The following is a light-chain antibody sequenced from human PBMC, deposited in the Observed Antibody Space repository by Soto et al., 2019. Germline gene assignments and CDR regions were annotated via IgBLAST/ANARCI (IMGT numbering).Light chain of an antibody. CDR2: AAS. CDR3: QQSYSTPVT. J-gene: IGKJ4*01. CDR1: QSISSY. V-gene: IGKV1-39*01. Sequence: DLQMTQSPSSLSASVGERVTITCRASQSISSYLNWYQQKPGKAPKLLIYAASSLQSGVPSRFSGSGSETDFTLTITSLQPEDFATYYCQQSYSTPVTFGGGTKVEIK.